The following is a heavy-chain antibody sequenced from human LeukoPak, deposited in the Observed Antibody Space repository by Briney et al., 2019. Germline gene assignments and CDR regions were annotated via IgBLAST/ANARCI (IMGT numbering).Heavy chain of an antibody. D-gene: IGHD2-8*01. J-gene: IGHJ4*02. Sequence: SETLSLTCTVSGGSISSSSYYWGWIRQPPGKGLEWIGSIYYSGSTYYNPSLKSRVTISVDKSKNQFSLKLSSVTAADTAVYYCARVLVERGYYFDYWGQGTLVTVSS. CDR3: ARVLVERGYYFDY. V-gene: IGHV4-39*07. CDR2: IYYSGST. CDR1: GGSISSSSYY.